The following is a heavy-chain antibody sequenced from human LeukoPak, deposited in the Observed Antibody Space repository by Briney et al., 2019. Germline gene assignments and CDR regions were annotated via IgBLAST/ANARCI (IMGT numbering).Heavy chain of an antibody. V-gene: IGHV3-21*01. J-gene: IGHJ6*03. CDR3: ARDWEDCSGGSCYSHYYYYMDV. CDR2: ISSSSSYI. Sequence: PGGSLRLSCAASGFTFSSYSMKWVRQAPGKGLEWVSSISSSSSYIYYTDPVKGRFTISRDNAKNSLYLQMNSLRAEDTAVYYCARDWEDCSGGSCYSHYYYYMDVWGKGTTVTISS. CDR1: GFTFSSYS. D-gene: IGHD2-15*01.